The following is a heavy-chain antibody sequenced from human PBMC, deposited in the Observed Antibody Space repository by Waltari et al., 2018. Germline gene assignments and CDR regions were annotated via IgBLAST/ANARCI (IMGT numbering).Heavy chain of an antibody. Sequence: EVQLVESGGGLIQPGGSLRVSCAASGFTVNNNYMIWVRQAPGKGLEGVSLIFSGGNTFYADSVRGRFTSSRDSSKNTLYLQMNSLRTEDTAVYYCASSPKEGYWGQGTLVTVSS. J-gene: IGHJ4*02. V-gene: IGHV3-53*01. CDR1: GFTVNNNY. CDR2: IFSGGNT. CDR3: ASSPKEGY.